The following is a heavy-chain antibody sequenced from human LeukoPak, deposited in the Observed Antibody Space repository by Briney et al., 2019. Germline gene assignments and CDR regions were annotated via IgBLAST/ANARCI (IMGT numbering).Heavy chain of an antibody. J-gene: IGHJ4*02. D-gene: IGHD6-6*01. Sequence: GGSLRLSCAASGFTVSSNYMSWVRQAPGKGLEWVSVIYSGGSTYYADSVKGRFTISRDNSKKTLYLQMNSLRAEDTAVYYCARGLRSSSPSYFDYWGQGTLVTVSS. CDR2: IYSGGST. V-gene: IGHV3-66*01. CDR3: ARGLRSSSPSYFDY. CDR1: GFTVSSNY.